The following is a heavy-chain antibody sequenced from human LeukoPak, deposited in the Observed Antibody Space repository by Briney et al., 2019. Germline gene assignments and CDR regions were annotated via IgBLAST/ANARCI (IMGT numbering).Heavy chain of an antibody. Sequence: PGGSLRLSCAASGFTFSSYAMHWVRQAPGKGLEWVAVISYDGSNKYYADSVKGRFTISRDNSKNTLYLQMNSLRAEDTAVYYCARDPPRFLEWLYYYYYYMDVGGQGTTVTVSS. CDR2: ISYDGSNK. D-gene: IGHD3-3*01. CDR1: GFTFSSYA. CDR3: ARDPPRFLEWLYYYYYYMDV. J-gene: IGHJ6*03. V-gene: IGHV3-30*04.